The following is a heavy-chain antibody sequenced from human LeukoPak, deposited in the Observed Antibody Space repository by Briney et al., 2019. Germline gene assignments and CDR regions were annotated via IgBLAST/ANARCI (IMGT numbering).Heavy chain of an antibody. D-gene: IGHD4-23*01. Sequence: SETLSLTCTVSGGSISSYYWSWIRQPPGKGLEWIGYIYYSGSTNYNPSLKSRVTISVDTSKNQFSLKLSSVTAADTAVYYCARGSKVVTRSYYYYYMDVWGKGTTVTVSS. J-gene: IGHJ6*03. CDR1: GGSISSYY. CDR2: IYYSGST. V-gene: IGHV4-59*01. CDR3: ARGSKVVTRSYYYYYMDV.